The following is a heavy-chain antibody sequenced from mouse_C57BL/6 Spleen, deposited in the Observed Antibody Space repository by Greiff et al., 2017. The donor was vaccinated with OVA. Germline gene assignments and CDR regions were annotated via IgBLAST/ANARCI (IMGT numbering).Heavy chain of an antibody. CDR3: ARHRGFLYYFDY. Sequence: DVKLVESGGGLVKPGGSLKLSCAASGFTFSSYTMSWVRQTPEKRLEWVATISGGGGNTYYPDSVKGRFTISRDNAKNTLYLQMSSLRSEDTALYYCARHRGFLYYFDYWGQGTTLTVSS. V-gene: IGHV5-9*01. J-gene: IGHJ2*01. D-gene: IGHD3-3*01. CDR2: ISGGGGNT. CDR1: GFTFSSYT.